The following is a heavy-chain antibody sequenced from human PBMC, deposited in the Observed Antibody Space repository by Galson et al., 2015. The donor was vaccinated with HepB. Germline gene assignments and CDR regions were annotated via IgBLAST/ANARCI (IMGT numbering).Heavy chain of an antibody. CDR3: AKDVINMVIVATADAFDI. D-gene: IGHD2/OR15-2a*01. CDR1: GFDFGSYG. CDR2: ISYDGRMK. J-gene: IGHJ3*02. Sequence: SLRLSCAASGFDFGSYGIHWVRQAPGKGLEWVAGISYDGRMKYYGDSVKGRFTISRDNSKNTLFLQMNSLRAEDTAVYYCAKDVINMVIVATADAFDIWGQGTMVTVSS. V-gene: IGHV3-30*18.